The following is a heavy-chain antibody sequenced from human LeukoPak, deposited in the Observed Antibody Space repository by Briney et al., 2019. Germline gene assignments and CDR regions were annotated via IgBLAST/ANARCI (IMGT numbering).Heavy chain of an antibody. V-gene: IGHV3-15*07. J-gene: IGHJ6*02. CDR3: TTDPLYGDYYYYYGMDV. CDR2: FKRKTDGGTT. D-gene: IGHD4-17*01. CDR1: GSLFVTAW. Sequence: GGSLRLSCEAFGSLFVTAWMNWFGRPQGRGLEWFGRFKRKTDGGTTDYAAPVKGRFTISRDDSKNTLYLQVNSLKTEDTAVYYCTTDPLYGDYYYYYGMDVWGQGTTVTVSS.